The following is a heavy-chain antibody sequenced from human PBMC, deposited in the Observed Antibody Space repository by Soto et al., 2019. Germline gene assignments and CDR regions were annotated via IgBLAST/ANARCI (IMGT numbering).Heavy chain of an antibody. CDR1: GYTFTSYA. J-gene: IGHJ3*02. CDR2: INAGNGNT. V-gene: IGHV1-3*01. D-gene: IGHD1-20*01. CDR3: ARDNREYTWNHDAFDI. Sequence: ASVKVSCKASGYTFTSYAMHWVRQAPGQRLEWMGWINAGNGNTKYSQKFQGRVTITRDTSASTAYMELSSLRSEDTAVYYCARDNREYTWNHDAFDIWGQGTMVTVSS.